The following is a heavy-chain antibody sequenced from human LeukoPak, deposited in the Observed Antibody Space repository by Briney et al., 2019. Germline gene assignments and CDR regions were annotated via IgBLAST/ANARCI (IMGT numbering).Heavy chain of an antibody. Sequence: GGSLRLSCAASGFTFSSYALHWVRQAPGKGLEWVAVISYDDGSNKYYADSVEGRLTISRDNSKNTLYLQMNSLRTEDTAVYYCARESGGNTPYYIDYWGQGTLVTVSS. CDR3: ARESGGNTPYYIDY. V-gene: IGHV3-30*04. J-gene: IGHJ4*02. CDR1: GFTFSSYA. CDR2: ISYDDGSNK. D-gene: IGHD2-2*02.